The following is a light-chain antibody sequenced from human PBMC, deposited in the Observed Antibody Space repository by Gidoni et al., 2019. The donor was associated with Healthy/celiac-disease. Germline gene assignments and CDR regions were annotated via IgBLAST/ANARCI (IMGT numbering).Light chain of an antibody. CDR3: QQYGSSPPLT. CDR1: QSVSSSY. J-gene: IGKJ4*01. CDR2: GAS. Sequence: EIVLTQSPGTLSLSPGERATLSCRASQSVSSSYLAWYQQKPGQGPRLLIYGASSRATCIPDRFSGSGSGTDFTLTISRLEPEDFAVYYCQQYGSSPPLTFXGXTKVEIK. V-gene: IGKV3-20*01.